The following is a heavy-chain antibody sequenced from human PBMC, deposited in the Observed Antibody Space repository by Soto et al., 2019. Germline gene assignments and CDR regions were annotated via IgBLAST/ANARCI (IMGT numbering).Heavy chain of an antibody. V-gene: IGHV1-18*01. J-gene: IGHJ6*02. CDR3: ARDELILTGYTDYYYYGMDV. CDR1: GYTFTSYG. D-gene: IGHD3-9*01. CDR2: ISAYNGNT. Sequence: ASVKVSCKASGYTFTSYGISWVRQAPGQGLEWMGCISAYNGNTNYAQKLQGRVTMTTDTSTSTAYMELRSLRSDDTAVYYCARDELILTGYTDYYYYGMDVWGQGTTVTVSS.